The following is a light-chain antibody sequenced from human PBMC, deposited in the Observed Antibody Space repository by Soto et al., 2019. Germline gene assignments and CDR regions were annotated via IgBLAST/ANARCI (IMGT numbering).Light chain of an antibody. CDR1: QGISSY. CDR2: AAS. CDR3: QQYYSYPLT. J-gene: IGKJ4*01. Sequence: IRITQSPSSFSASTADRVTSTCRASQGISSYLAWYQQKPGKAPKLLIYAASTLQSGVPSRFSGSGSGTDFTLTISCLQSEDFATYYCQQYYSYPLTFGGGTKVDIK. V-gene: IGKV1-8*01.